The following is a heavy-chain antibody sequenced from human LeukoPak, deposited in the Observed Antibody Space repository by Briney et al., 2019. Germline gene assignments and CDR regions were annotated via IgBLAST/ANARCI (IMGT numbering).Heavy chain of an antibody. Sequence: GGSLRLSCAASGFTFSNAWLTWVRQAPGKGLEWVGRIKSKTDGGTTDYAAPVKDRFTISRDDSKNTMYVQMNSLKTEDTAVYYCTTAVYLTGYEYWGQGTLVTVSS. V-gene: IGHV3-15*01. J-gene: IGHJ4*02. CDR2: IKSKTDGGTT. CDR3: TTAVYLTGYEY. D-gene: IGHD3-9*01. CDR1: GFTFSNAW.